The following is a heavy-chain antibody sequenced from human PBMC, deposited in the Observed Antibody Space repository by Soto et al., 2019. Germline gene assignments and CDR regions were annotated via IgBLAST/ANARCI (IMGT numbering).Heavy chain of an antibody. CDR3: SRTGPVPGSGLGFDFGMDV. V-gene: IGHV5-10-1*03. D-gene: IGHD3-10*01. Sequence: EVQVVLSGAEVKTPGESLRISCKVSGYSFTTYWISWVRQMPGKGLEWMGRIGHRDPNINHNPSFQRHVTMSAHRSTNSTYLQWSGLKASDTAIYYCSRTGPVPGSGLGFDFGMDVWGQATTVTLSS. CDR1: GYSFTTYW. CDR2: IGHRDPNI. J-gene: IGHJ6*02.